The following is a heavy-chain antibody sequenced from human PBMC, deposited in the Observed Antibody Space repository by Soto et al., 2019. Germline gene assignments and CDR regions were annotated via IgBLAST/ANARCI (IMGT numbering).Heavy chain of an antibody. CDR2: ISGSGGST. D-gene: IGHD4-17*01. J-gene: IGHJ3*02. V-gene: IGHV3-23*01. Sequence: EVQLLESGGGLVQPGGSLRLSCAASGFTFSSYAMSWVRQAPGKGLEWVSAISGSGGSTYYADSVKGRFTISRDNSKNSLYLQTNRPRAEDTTVPSCATEKHLRSLGGDAFDIWGQGTTVTVSS. CDR3: ATEKHLRSLGGDAFDI. CDR1: GFTFSSYA.